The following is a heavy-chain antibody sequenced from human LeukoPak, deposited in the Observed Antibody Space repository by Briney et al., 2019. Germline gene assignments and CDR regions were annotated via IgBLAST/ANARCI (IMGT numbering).Heavy chain of an antibody. D-gene: IGHD6-19*01. CDR2: IYPSDSNT. V-gene: IGHV5-51*01. Sequence: GEPLKISCKGSGYSFTNYWIGWVRQMPGKGLEWMGIIYPSDSNTRYSPSFQGHVTISADKSISTAYLQWSSLKASDTAMYYCAREGGEQWLFDWGQGTLVTVSS. J-gene: IGHJ4*02. CDR3: AREGGEQWLFD. CDR1: GYSFTNYW.